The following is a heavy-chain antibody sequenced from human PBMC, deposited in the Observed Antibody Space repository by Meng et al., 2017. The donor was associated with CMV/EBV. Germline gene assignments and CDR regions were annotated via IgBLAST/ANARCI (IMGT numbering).Heavy chain of an antibody. V-gene: IGHV3-74*01. Sequence: GESLKTPCAASGFTFSSYWMHWVRQAPGKGLVWVSRINSDGSSTSYADSVKGRFTISRDNAKNTLDLQMNSLRAEDTAVYYCARVPYCSSTSCYSTWGQGTTVTVSS. CDR2: INSDGSST. J-gene: IGHJ6*02. CDR3: ARVPYCSSTSCYST. D-gene: IGHD2-2*01. CDR1: GFTFSSYW.